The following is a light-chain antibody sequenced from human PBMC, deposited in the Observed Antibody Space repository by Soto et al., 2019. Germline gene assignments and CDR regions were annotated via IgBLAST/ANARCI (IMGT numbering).Light chain of an antibody. CDR1: QSVSSY. Sequence: EIVMTQSPATLSASPGERATLSCRASQSVSSYLAWYQQKPGQAPRLLIYDASNRATGIPARFSGSGSGTDFTLTISSLEPEDFAVYYCQQYGSSPITFGQGTRLEI. CDR3: QQYGSSPIT. CDR2: DAS. J-gene: IGKJ5*01. V-gene: IGKV3-11*01.